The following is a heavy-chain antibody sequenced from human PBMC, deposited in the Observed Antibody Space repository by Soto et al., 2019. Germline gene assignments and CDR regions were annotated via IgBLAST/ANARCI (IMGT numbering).Heavy chain of an antibody. V-gene: IGHV2-5*02. CDR1: GFSLSTSGVG. J-gene: IGHJ5*02. CDR2: IYWDDDK. CDR3: AHSLLGSCSGGSFYTNWFDT. D-gene: IGHD2-15*01. Sequence: QITLKESGPTLVKPTQPLTLTCTFSGFSLSTSGVGVGWIRQPPGKAMEWLALIYWDDDKRYSPTLKSRPTISKDTSKNQVVLTIPNMEPVDTATYDSAHSLLGSCSGGSFYTNWFDTWGQGTLVTVSS.